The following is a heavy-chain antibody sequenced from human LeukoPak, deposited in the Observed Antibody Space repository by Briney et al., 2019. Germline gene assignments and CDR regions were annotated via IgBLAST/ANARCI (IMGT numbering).Heavy chain of an antibody. CDR1: GGSISSYY. CDR3: ARSTLAYCGGDCYADAFDI. J-gene: IGHJ3*02. V-gene: IGHV4-4*07. D-gene: IGHD2-21*02. CDR2: IYTSGST. Sequence: PSETLSLTCTVSGGSISSYYWRWIRQPAGKGLEWIGRIYTSGSTNYNPSLKSRVTMSVDTSKNQFSLKLSSVTAADTAVYYCARSTLAYCGGDCYADAFDIWGQGTMVTVSS.